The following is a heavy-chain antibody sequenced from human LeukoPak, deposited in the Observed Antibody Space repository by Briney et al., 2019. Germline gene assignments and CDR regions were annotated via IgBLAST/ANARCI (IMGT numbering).Heavy chain of an antibody. CDR1: GFTFDDYA. CDR2: ISWNSGSI. D-gene: IGHD5-18*01. V-gene: IGHV3-9*01. J-gene: IGHJ4*02. CDR3: AKARRGYSRPFDY. Sequence: PGRSLRLSCAASGFTFDDYAMHWVRQAPGKGLEWVSGISWNSGSIGYADSVKGRFTISRDNAKNSLYLQMNSLRAEDTALYYCAKARRGYSRPFDYWGQGTLVTVSS.